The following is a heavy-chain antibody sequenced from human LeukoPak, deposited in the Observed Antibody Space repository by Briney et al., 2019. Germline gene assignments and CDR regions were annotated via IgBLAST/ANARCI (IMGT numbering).Heavy chain of an antibody. CDR3: TRVKLTFGGVIANFDY. J-gene: IGHJ4*02. D-gene: IGHD3-16*02. CDR1: GFTFSDYW. Sequence: GSLRLSCAASGFTFSDYWMHWVRQAPGKGLVWVSRISSDGSRVTYADSVKGRFTISRDNAKNTLYLQMNSLRAEDTAVYYCTRVKLTFGGVIANFDYWGQGTLVTVSS. CDR2: ISSDGSRV. V-gene: IGHV3-74*01.